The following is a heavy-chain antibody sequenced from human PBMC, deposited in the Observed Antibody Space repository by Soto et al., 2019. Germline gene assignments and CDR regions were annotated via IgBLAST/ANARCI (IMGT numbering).Heavy chain of an antibody. CDR2: ISGSATYT. CDR1: GFTFGNHY. CDR3: ARDSDYGDYFFGY. Sequence: XGSLILSCSASGFTFGNHYMSWIRQAPGQGLEWISYISGSATYTGYADSVKGRFTISRDNAKNSLYLHMNSLKTEDTATYYCARDSDYGDYFFGYWGQGTLVTVSS. V-gene: IGHV3-11*05. J-gene: IGHJ4*01. D-gene: IGHD4-17*01.